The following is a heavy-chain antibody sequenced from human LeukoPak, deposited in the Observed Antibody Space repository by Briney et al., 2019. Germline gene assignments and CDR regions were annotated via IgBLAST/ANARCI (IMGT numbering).Heavy chain of an antibody. CDR2: IYYSGST. CDR3: ARDRHFYSSSPYDMDV. CDR1: GGSISSYY. D-gene: IGHD6-13*01. J-gene: IGHJ6*03. V-gene: IGHV4-59*01. Sequence: SETLSLTCTVSGGSISSYYWSWIRQPPGRGLEWIGYIYYSGSTNYNPSLKSRATISVDTSKNQFSLKLSSVTAADTAVYYCARDRHFYSSSPYDMDVWGKGTTVTVSS.